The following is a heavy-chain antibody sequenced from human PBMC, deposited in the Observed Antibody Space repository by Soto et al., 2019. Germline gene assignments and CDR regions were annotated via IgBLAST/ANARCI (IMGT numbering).Heavy chain of an antibody. J-gene: IGHJ5*02. D-gene: IGHD6-13*01. CDR1: GYSFTSYW. V-gene: IGHV5-51*01. CDR2: IYPGDSDA. Sequence: GESLKISCKGSGYSFTSYWIGWVRQMPGKGLEWMGIIYPGDSDARYSPSFQGQVTISADKSISTAYLQWSSLKASDTAVYYCAKDYSSSWEYNWFDPWGQGTLVTVSS. CDR3: AKDYSSSWEYNWFDP.